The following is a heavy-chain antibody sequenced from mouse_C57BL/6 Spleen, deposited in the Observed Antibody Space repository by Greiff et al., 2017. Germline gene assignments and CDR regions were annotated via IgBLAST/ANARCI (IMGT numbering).Heavy chain of an antibody. CDR3: TRSLTTVVADFDY. V-gene: IGHV1-15*01. CDR2: IDPETGGT. CDR1: GYTFTDYE. Sequence: QVQLQQSGAELVRPGASVTLSCKASGYTFTDYEMHWVKQTPVHGLEWIGAIDPETGGTAYNHKFKGKAILTADKSSSTAYMELRSLTSEDSAVYYCTRSLTTVVADFDYWGQGTTLTVSS. J-gene: IGHJ2*01. D-gene: IGHD1-1*01.